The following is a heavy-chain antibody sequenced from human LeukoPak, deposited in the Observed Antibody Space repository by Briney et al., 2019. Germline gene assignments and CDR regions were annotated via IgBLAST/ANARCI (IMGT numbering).Heavy chain of an antibody. J-gene: IGHJ3*02. CDR3: ARGPLGDPGGDI. D-gene: IGHD2-8*02. CDR1: GYTLTELS. Sequence: GASVKVSCKVSGYTLTELSIHWVRQATGQGLEWMGWMNPNSGNTGYAQKFQGRVTITRNTSISTAYMELSSLRSEDTAVYYCARGPLGDPGGDIWGQGTMVTVSS. CDR2: MNPNSGNT. V-gene: IGHV1-8*03.